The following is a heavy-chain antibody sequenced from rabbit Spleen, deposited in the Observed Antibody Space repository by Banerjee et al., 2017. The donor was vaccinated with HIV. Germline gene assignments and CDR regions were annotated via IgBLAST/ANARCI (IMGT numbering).Heavy chain of an antibody. CDR3: ARDAAGYAGYGDATL. J-gene: IGHJ6*01. CDR1: GFSFSSRYY. Sequence: QSLEESGGDLVKPGASLTLTCTASGFSFSSRYYMCWVRQAPGKGLEWIACIDAGSSGITYYASWAKGRFTISKTSSTTVTLQMTSLTAADTATYFCARDAAGYAGYGDATLWGPGTLVTVS. CDR2: IDAGSSGIT. D-gene: IGHD6-1*01. V-gene: IGHV1S40*01.